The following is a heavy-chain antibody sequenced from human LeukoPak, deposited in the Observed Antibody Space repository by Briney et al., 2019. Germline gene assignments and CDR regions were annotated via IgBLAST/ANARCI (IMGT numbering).Heavy chain of an antibody. Sequence: GASVKVSCKASGYTFNGYYIHWVRQAPGQGLEWMGWINPNSGDTNYAQRLQGRVTMTRDTSISTAYMELSSLRSDDTAVYYCAREPADGWPYYYYYMDVWGKGTTVTISS. D-gene: IGHD2-15*01. CDR1: GYTFNGYY. CDR2: INPNSGDT. J-gene: IGHJ6*03. V-gene: IGHV1-2*02. CDR3: AREPADGWPYYYYYMDV.